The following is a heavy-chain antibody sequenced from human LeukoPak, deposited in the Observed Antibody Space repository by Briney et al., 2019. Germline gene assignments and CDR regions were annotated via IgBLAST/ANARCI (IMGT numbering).Heavy chain of an antibody. V-gene: IGHV3-11*05. Sequence: GGSLTLSCAASGFTFSDYYMSWIRQAPGKGLEWVSYISSSSSYTNYADSVKGRFTISRDNAKNSLFLQMNSLRVEDTAVYYCARDSSRWSSEYFQNWGQGTLVTVSS. CDR3: ARDSSRWSSEYFQN. CDR2: ISSSSSYT. J-gene: IGHJ1*01. CDR1: GFTFSDYY. D-gene: IGHD6-13*01.